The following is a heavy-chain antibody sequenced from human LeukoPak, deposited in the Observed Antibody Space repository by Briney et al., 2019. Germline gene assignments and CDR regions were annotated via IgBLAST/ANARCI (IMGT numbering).Heavy chain of an antibody. CDR3: ARGAAYYEIDY. V-gene: IGHV1-18*01. CDR1: GYTLINYL. Sequence: GSVKDSCKASGYTLINYLLSSLRPXPGQGXEWMGWISAYNGNNNYRKKLQGRVNMTTETPTSTAYMELRSLRSHDTAVYYCARGAAYYEIDYWGQGTLVTVSS. J-gene: IGHJ4*02. D-gene: IGHD1-26*01. CDR2: ISAYNGNN.